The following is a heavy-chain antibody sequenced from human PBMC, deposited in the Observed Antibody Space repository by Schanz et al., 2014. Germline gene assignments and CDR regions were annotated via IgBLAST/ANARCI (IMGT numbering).Heavy chain of an antibody. V-gene: IGHV3-7*05. CDR2: IKEDGSVK. D-gene: IGHD3-9*01. J-gene: IGHJ5*02. CDR3: AKAADWPVTRFDP. Sequence: EVQLVESGGGLVQPGGSLRLSCAASTFTFSSDWMSWVRQAPGKGLEWVANIKEDGSVKDYVDSVKGRFTISRDNAKNSLYLQMTSLRAEDTAVYYCAKAADWPVTRFDPWGQGTLVTVSS. CDR1: TFTFSSDW.